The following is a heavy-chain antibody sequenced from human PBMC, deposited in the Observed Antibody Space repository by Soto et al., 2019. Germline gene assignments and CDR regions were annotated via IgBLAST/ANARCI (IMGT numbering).Heavy chain of an antibody. Sequence: QLQLQESGPGLVKPSETLSLTCTVSGGSISSSSYYWGWIRQPPGKGLEWIGSIYYSGSTYYNPSLKSRVTISVDTSKNQFSLKLSSVTAADTAVYYCARHGNELDAFDIWGQGTMVTVSS. CDR2: IYYSGST. CDR1: GGSISSSSYY. CDR3: ARHGNELDAFDI. V-gene: IGHV4-39*01. J-gene: IGHJ3*02. D-gene: IGHD1-1*01.